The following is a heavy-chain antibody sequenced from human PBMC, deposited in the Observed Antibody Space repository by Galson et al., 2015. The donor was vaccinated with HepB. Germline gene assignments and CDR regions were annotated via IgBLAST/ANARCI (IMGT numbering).Heavy chain of an antibody. CDR3: AIGGGSSPFDY. D-gene: IGHD6-6*01. Sequence: SLRLSCAASGFTFSSYWMHWVRQAPGKGLVWVSRIGDHDGDTIYADSVKGRFTISRDNSNNTLYLQMNSLRAEDTAVYYCAIGGGSSPFDYWGQGTLVTVSS. CDR1: GFTFSSYW. CDR2: IGDHDGDT. V-gene: IGHV3-74*01. J-gene: IGHJ4*02.